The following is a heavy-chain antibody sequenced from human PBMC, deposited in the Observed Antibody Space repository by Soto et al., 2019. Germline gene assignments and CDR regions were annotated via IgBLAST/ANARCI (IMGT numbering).Heavy chain of an antibody. CDR2: LSRSGGAT. J-gene: IGHJ5*02. CDR3: SKGEMSTIRNSFDP. Sequence: PGGSLRLSCTASGFNTRFYSMSWVRQTPGKGLEWVAALSRSGGATYYADSVRGRFTISRDASKDTLFLQMSNLRAEDTALYYCSKGEMSTIRNSFDPWGQGIVVTVSS. CDR1: GFNTRFYS. V-gene: IGHV3-23*01. D-gene: IGHD1-7*01.